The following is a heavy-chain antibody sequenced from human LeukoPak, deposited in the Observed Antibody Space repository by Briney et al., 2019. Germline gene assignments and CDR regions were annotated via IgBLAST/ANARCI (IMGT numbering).Heavy chain of an antibody. D-gene: IGHD6-19*01. Sequence: PGGSLRLSCAASGFTFSSYGMHWVRQAPGKGLEWVAFIRYDGSNKYYADSVKGRFTISRDNSKNTLYLQMNSLRAEDTAVYYCARDRIAVAPGHYFDYWGQGTLVTVSS. J-gene: IGHJ4*02. CDR1: GFTFSSYG. V-gene: IGHV3-30*02. CDR3: ARDRIAVAPGHYFDY. CDR2: IRYDGSNK.